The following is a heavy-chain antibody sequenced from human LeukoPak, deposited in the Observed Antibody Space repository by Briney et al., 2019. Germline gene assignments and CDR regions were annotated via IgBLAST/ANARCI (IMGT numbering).Heavy chain of an antibody. CDR1: GYTFTGYY. V-gene: IGHV1-2*02. Sequence: ASVKVSCKASGYTFTGYYMHWVRQAPGQGLERMGWINPNSGGTNYAQKFQGRVTMTRDTSISTAYMELSRLRSDDTAVYYCARGSRNGPYDFWSGPKAFDIWGQGTMVTVSS. D-gene: IGHD3-3*01. CDR2: INPNSGGT. CDR3: ARGSRNGPYDFWSGPKAFDI. J-gene: IGHJ3*02.